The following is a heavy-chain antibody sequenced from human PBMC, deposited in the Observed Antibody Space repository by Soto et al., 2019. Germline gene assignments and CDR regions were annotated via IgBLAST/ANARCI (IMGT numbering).Heavy chain of an antibody. V-gene: IGHV4-30-2*01. CDR3: ARDKVGVDV. J-gene: IGHJ6*02. CDR2: IYHSGST. Sequence: KPSETLSLTCDVSGGSINAGYYSWSWIRQPPGKGLEWIGYIYHSGSTYYNPSLESRVTISVDRSNNQFSLKLTSVTPQDTAVYYCARDKVGVDVWGQGTTVTVSS. CDR1: GGSINAGYYS.